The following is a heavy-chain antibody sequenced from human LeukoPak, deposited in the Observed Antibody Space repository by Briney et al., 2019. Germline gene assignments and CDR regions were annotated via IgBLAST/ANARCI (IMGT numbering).Heavy chain of an antibody. J-gene: IGHJ4*02. CDR1: GFTFSSYS. Sequence: GGSLRLSCAASGFTFSSYSMNWVRQAPGKGLEWVSSISSRSSNIYYADSVKGRFTISRDNSKNTLFLQMNSLRVEDTAVYYCARGVFNWGQGTLVTVSS. CDR3: ARGVFN. V-gene: IGHV3-21*04. CDR2: ISSRSSNI. D-gene: IGHD3-10*01.